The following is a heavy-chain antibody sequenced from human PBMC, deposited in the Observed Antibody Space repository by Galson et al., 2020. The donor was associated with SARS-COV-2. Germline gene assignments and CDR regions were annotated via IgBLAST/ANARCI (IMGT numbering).Heavy chain of an antibody. CDR1: GFPFSRYS. V-gene: IGHV3-21*01. J-gene: IGHJ6*02. CDR2: ISAGSSYI. D-gene: IGHD2-15*01. Sequence: GGSLRLSCAASGFPFSRYSMNWVRQAPGKGLEWVSSISAGSSYIYYADPLKGRFTISRDNAKNSLYLQMNSLMADDTAVYYCVRVGGMATTPANYYDDGLDGWGPGTTVTVSS. CDR3: VRVGGMATTPANYYDDGLDG.